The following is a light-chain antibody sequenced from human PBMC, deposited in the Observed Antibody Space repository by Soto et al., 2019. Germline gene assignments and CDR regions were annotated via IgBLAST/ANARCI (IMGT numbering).Light chain of an antibody. Sequence: EIVMTQSPATLSVSPGERATLSCMASQSVSGNLAWYQQRPGQAPRLLIYGASTRATGIPARFSGSGSGTEFTLTISSLQSEDFAVYYCQQYNNWPPWTFGQGTKVEI. CDR2: GAS. V-gene: IGKV3-15*01. J-gene: IGKJ1*01. CDR1: QSVSGN. CDR3: QQYNNWPPWT.